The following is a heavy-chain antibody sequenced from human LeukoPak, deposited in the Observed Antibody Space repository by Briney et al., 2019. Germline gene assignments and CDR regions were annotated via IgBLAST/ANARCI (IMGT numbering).Heavy chain of an antibody. CDR3: ARGRIAAVRAYYYYMDV. CDR2: INPNSGGT. J-gene: IGHJ6*03. Sequence: ASVKVSCKASGYTFTSYYMHWVRQAPGQGLEWMGWINPNSGGTNYAQKFQGRVTMTRDTSISTAYMELSRLRSDDTAVYYCARGRIAAVRAYYYYMDVWGKGTTVTVSS. CDR1: GYTFTSYY. D-gene: IGHD6-13*01. V-gene: IGHV1-2*02.